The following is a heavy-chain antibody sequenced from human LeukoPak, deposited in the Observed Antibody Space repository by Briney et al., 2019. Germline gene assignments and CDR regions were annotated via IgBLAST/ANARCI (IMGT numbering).Heavy chain of an antibody. CDR1: GGSISSYY. Sequence: SETLSLTCTVSGGSISSYYWSWIRQPPGKGLEWIGYIYYSGSTNYNPSLKSRVTISVDTSKNQFSLKLSSVTAADTAVYYCARHGTMGIFDYWGQGTLVTVSS. V-gene: IGHV4-59*08. J-gene: IGHJ4*02. CDR3: ARHGTMGIFDY. CDR2: IYYSGST. D-gene: IGHD3-3*01.